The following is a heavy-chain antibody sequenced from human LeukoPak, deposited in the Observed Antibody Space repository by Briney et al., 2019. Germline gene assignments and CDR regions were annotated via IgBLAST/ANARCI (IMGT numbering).Heavy chain of an antibody. V-gene: IGHV3-7*01. CDR1: GFTFSSYW. CDR3: ARGPNSGSYSIRGGTFDY. Sequence: PGGSLRLSCAASGFTFSSYWMSWVRQAPGKGLEWVANIKEDGSEKYYVDSVEGRFTISRDNAKNSLYLQMNSLRAEDTAVYYCARGPNSGSYSIRGGTFDYWGQGTLVTVSS. J-gene: IGHJ4*02. D-gene: IGHD1-26*01. CDR2: IKEDGSEK.